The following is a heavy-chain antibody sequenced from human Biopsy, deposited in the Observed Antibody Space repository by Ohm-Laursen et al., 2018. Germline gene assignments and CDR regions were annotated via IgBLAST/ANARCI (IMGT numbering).Heavy chain of an antibody. Sequence: SQTLSLTCGVSGASVKTSGYFWAWIRQRPGKGLEWIGYISYNERTHYNPSPTSRLAISFDTSNNRISLQLRSVSVADTAVYYCVREPKTGTAEAWYFDLWGRGSPVTVPS. CDR1: GASVKTSGYF. V-gene: IGHV4-31*11. D-gene: IGHD3-9*01. CDR2: ISYNERT. J-gene: IGHJ2*01. CDR3: VREPKTGTAEAWYFDL.